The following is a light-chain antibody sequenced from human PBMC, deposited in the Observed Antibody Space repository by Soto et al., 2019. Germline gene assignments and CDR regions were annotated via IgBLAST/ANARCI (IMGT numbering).Light chain of an antibody. CDR2: LGS. CDR1: QSLLHTNGYNY. Sequence: DVVMTQSPLSLPVTPGEPASISCRSSQSLLHTNGYNYLDWYLQKPGQSPQLLIYLGSNRASGVPDRFSGSGSGTDFTLKISRVQAEDVGVYYSMQALHTPPVTFGGGTKLEIK. CDR3: MQALHTPPVT. V-gene: IGKV2-28*01. J-gene: IGKJ4*01.